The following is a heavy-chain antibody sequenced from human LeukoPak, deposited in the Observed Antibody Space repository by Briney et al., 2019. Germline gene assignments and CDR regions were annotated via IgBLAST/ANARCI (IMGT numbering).Heavy chain of an antibody. J-gene: IGHJ4*02. CDR1: GGSFSGYY. Sequence: SETLSLTCAVYGGSFSGYYWSWIRQPPGKGLEWIGEINHSGSTNYNPSLKSRVTISVDTSKNQFSLKLSSVTAADRAVYYCARGQTIEQQLVHFDYWGQGTLVTVSS. CDR2: INHSGST. D-gene: IGHD6-6*01. V-gene: IGHV4-34*01. CDR3: ARGQTIEQQLVHFDY.